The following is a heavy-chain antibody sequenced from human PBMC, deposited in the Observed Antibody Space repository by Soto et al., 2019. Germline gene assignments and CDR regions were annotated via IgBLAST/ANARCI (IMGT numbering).Heavy chain of an antibody. CDR1: GGNFSSYA. V-gene: IGHV1-69*01. CDR2: IVPLFGTT. Sequence: QAQLVQSGAELKKPGASVKVSCKASGGNFSSYAISWLRQAPGQGLEWMGGIVPLFGTTNYAKKFKGRLMITADESTTTAYMELSSLRFEDTAVYYCAGARGVSWYNWFDPWGQGSPVTVSS. J-gene: IGHJ5*02. CDR3: AGARGVSWYNWFDP. D-gene: IGHD6-13*01.